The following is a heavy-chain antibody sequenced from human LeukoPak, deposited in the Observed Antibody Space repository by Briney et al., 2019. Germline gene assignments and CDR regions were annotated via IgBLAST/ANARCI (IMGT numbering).Heavy chain of an antibody. J-gene: IGHJ6*02. V-gene: IGHV3-7*03. D-gene: IGHD3-16*01. CDR1: GFTFSSYW. CDR2: INHNGNVN. Sequence: GGSLRLSCAASGFTFSSYWMNWARQAPGKGLEWVASINHNGNVNYYVDSVKGRYTISRDNAKNSLYLQMSNLRAEDTAVYFCARGGGLDVWGQGATVTVSS. CDR3: ARGGGLDV.